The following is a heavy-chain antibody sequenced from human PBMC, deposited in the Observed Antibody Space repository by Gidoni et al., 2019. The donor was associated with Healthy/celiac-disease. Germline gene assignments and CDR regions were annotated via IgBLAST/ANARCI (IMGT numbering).Heavy chain of an antibody. Sequence: STNYNPSLKSRVTISVDTSKNQFSLKLSSVTAADTAVYYCARDRIAARPRHDAFDIWGQGTMVTVSS. D-gene: IGHD6-6*01. J-gene: IGHJ3*02. CDR3: ARDRIAARPRHDAFDI. CDR2: ST. V-gene: IGHV4-61*02.